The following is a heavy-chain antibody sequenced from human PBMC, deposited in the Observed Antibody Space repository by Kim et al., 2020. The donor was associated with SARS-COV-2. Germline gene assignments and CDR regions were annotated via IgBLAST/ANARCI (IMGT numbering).Heavy chain of an antibody. D-gene: IGHD4-17*01. J-gene: IGHJ4*02. V-gene: IGHV3-23*01. CDR3: AKDAGDYGDGSH. Sequence: YYADSVKGRFTISRDNSKNTLYLQMNSLRAEDTAVYYCAKDAGDYGDGSHWGQGTLVTVSS.